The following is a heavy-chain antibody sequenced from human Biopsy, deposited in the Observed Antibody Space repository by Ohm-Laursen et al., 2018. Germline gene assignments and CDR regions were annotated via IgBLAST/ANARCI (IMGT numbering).Heavy chain of an antibody. J-gene: IGHJ5*02. Sequence: SSVKVSCKVSGGTFSSYVISWVRQAPGQGLEWMGRIIPTFDTPTYAPDFQGRVTFTADKSTGTAHLDLSRLRSEDTAIYYCAGGAAKGNPYDHWGQVTLVTVSS. V-gene: IGHV1-69*06. D-gene: IGHD3-10*01. CDR2: IIPTFDTP. CDR3: AGGAAKGNPYDH. CDR1: GGTFSSYV.